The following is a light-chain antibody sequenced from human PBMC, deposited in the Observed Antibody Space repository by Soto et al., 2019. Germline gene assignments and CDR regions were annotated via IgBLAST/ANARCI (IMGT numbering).Light chain of an antibody. CDR3: QGSCTAARR. CDR2: AAS. Sequence: RASQTIGTYLNWYQQKPGKAPKLLIYAASSLQSGVPSRFSGSGSGTDFDLSMRSLHSGGFATSFYQGSCTAARRVAEGTKVDIK. V-gene: IGKV1-39*02. J-gene: IGKJ4*01. CDR1: QTIGTY.